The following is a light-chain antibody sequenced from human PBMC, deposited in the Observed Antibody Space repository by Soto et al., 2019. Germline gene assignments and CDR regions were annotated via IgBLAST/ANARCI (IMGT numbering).Light chain of an antibody. V-gene: IGKV1-39*01. CDR1: ETIARY. CDR3: QQTYNPPRT. Sequence: DIQLTQSPSSLSVSVGDRVTITCRASETIARYLNWYQQKPGKAPNLLIYAASTLKSGFPSRFSGTGSGTDFTLTISRLQPEDFATYYCQQTYNPPRTFGQGTKVESK. CDR2: AAS. J-gene: IGKJ1*01.